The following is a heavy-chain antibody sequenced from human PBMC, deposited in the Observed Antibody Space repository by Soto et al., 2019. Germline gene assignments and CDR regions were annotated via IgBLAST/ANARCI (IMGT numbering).Heavy chain of an antibody. CDR1: GGTFSSYA. CDR2: IIPIFGTA. V-gene: IGHV1-69*13. CDR3: ASLIAAAGPPHSPRYYYGMDV. J-gene: IGHJ6*02. D-gene: IGHD6-13*01. Sequence: SVKVSCKASGGTFSSYAISWVRQAPGQGLEWMGGIIPIFGTADYAQKFQGRVTITADESTSTAYMELSSLRSEDTAVYYCASLIAAAGPPHSPRYYYGMDVRGQGTTVTVSS.